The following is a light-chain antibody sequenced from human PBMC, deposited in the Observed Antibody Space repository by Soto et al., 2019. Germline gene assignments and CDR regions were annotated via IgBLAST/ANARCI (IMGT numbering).Light chain of an antibody. CDR3: SSYTTSSSYV. CDR1: SSDVGYNY. J-gene: IGLJ1*01. CDR2: DVS. Sequence: QSVLTQPASVSGSPGQSITISCTGTSSDVGYNYVSWYQQHPGKAPKLMIYDVSNRPSGVSNRFSGSKSGNTASLTISGLQAEDEADYYCSSYTTSSSYVFGTGTKVTVL. V-gene: IGLV2-14*01.